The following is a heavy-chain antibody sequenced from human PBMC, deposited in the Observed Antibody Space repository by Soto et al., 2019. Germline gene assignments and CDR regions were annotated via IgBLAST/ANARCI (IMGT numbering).Heavy chain of an antibody. D-gene: IGHD2-15*01. Sequence: SETLSLTCAVYGGSFSGYYWSWIRQPPGKGLEWIGEINHSGSTNYNPSLKSRVTISVDTSKNQFSLKLSSVTAADTAVYYCARAPDLTVVVVAATPFDYWGQGTLVTVSS. V-gene: IGHV4-34*01. CDR3: ARAPDLTVVVVAATPFDY. J-gene: IGHJ4*02. CDR2: INHSGST. CDR1: GGSFSGYY.